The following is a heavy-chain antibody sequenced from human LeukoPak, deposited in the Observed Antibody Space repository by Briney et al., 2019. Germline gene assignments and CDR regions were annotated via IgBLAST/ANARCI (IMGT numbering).Heavy chain of an antibody. CDR2: ISSSSSYI. J-gene: IGHJ3*02. CDR3: ARFWLRAFDI. D-gene: IGHD3-9*01. V-gene: IGHV3-21*01. Sequence: GGSLRLSCAASGFTFSSYSMNWVRQAPGKGLEWVSSISSSSSYIYYADSVRGRFTISRDNAKNSLYLQMNSLRAEDTAVYYCARFWLRAFDIWGQGTMVTVSS. CDR1: GFTFSSYS.